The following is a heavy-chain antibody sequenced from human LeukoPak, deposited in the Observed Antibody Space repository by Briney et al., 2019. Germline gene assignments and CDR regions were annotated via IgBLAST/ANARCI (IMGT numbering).Heavy chain of an antibody. D-gene: IGHD3-3*01. CDR1: GFTFSSYS. CDR3: ARGHNLLRFLEWSVTLFDY. V-gene: IGHV3-21*01. CDR2: ISSSSSYI. Sequence: PGGSLRLSCAASGFTFSSYSMNWVRQAPGKGLEWVSSISSSSSYIYYADSVKGRFTISRDNAKNSLYLQMNSLRAEDTAVYYCARGHNLLRFLEWSVTLFDYWGQGTLVTVSS. J-gene: IGHJ4*02.